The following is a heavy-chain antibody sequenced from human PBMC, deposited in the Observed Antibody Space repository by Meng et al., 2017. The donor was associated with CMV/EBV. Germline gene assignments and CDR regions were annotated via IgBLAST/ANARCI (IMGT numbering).Heavy chain of an antibody. CDR1: GFTFSSYW. CDR2: IKQDGSEK. D-gene: IGHD3-16*01. Sequence: SLKISCAASGFTFSSYWMSWVRQAPGKGLEWVANIKQDGSEKYYVDSVKGRFTISRDNAKNSLYLQMNSLRAEDTAVYYCARKKGGFRPAANGVGYYYYGMDVWGQGTTVTVSS. V-gene: IGHV3-7*01. CDR3: ARKKGGFRPAANGVGYYYYGMDV. J-gene: IGHJ6*02.